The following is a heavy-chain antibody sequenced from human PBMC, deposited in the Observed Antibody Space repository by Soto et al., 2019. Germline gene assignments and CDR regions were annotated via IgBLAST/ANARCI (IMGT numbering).Heavy chain of an antibody. V-gene: IGHV4-4*02. CDR3: ARSHGWYAVHS. CDR1: GDSVSSPYY. D-gene: IGHD6-19*01. Sequence: QVQLQESGPGLVKPSGTLSLTCAVSGDSVSSPYYWCWVRKPPGKGLEWIGEVSHTGTTSYNPSLRSRVTISMDKSNNQFSLALSSVTAADTAVYYCARSHGWYAVHSWGPGTRVIV. J-gene: IGHJ4*02. CDR2: VSHTGTT.